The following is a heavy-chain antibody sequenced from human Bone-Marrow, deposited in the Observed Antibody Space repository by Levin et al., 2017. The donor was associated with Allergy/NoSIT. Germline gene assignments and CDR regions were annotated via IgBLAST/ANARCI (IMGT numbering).Heavy chain of an antibody. CDR2: IYYSGST. CDR1: GASISSFY. D-gene: IGHD2-2*01. Sequence: PSETLSLTCTVSGASISSFYWSWIRQPPGKGLEWIGYIYYSGSTNYSPSLKSRVSMSADMSRNQVYLTMSSVTAADTAVYYCARQAVPAAMNGFDSWGEGALVTVSS. J-gene: IGHJ5*01. V-gene: IGHV4-59*08. CDR3: ARQAVPAAMNGFDS.